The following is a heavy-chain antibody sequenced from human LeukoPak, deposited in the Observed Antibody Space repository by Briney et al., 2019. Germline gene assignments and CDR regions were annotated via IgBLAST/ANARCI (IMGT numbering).Heavy chain of an antibody. J-gene: IGHJ4*02. CDR2: IIPIFGTA. CDR3: ARDYGEGKRSFHSSSWYYFDY. V-gene: IGHV1-69*13. CDR1: GGTFSSYA. Sequence: SVKVSCKASGGTFSSYAISWVRQAPGQGLEWMGGIIPIFGTANYAQKFQGRVTVTADESTSTAYMELSSLRSEDTAVYYCARDYGEGKRSFHSSSWYYFDYWGQGTLVTVSS. D-gene: IGHD6-13*01.